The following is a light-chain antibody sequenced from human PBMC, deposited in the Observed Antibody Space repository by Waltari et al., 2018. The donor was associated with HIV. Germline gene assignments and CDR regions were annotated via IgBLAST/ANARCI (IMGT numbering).Light chain of an antibody. J-gene: IGKJ2*01. CDR3: QQNYITPHT. CDR1: QNVLYSSKNKNY. CDR2: WAS. Sequence: DIVMTQSPDSLAVSLGERATINCKSSQNVLYSSKNKNYLSWYQQKPGQPPKLLIYWASTRESGVPDRFSGSGSGTDFTLSSSSLQAEDVAVYYCQQNYITPHTFGQGTKLEIK. V-gene: IGKV4-1*01.